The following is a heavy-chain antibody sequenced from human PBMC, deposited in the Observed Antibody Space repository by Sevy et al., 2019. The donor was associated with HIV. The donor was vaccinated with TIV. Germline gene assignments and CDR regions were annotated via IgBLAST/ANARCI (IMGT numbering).Heavy chain of an antibody. CDR3: VKNTASAGTGGFDY. CDR1: GFTFSDYG. D-gene: IGHD6-13*01. V-gene: IGHV3-30*02. J-gene: IGHJ4*02. Sequence: GGSLRLSCTTSGFTFSDYGMHWVRQAPGKGLEWVTFIGYNGADRYYSDSVEGRFAISRDNSKNTLLLQMNSLRAEDTAIYYCVKNTASAGTGGFDYWGQGALVTVSS. CDR2: IGYNGADR.